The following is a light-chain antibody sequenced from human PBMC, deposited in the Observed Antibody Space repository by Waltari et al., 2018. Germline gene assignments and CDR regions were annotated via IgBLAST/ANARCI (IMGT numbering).Light chain of an antibody. V-gene: IGLV2-14*03. CDR2: DVT. CDR1: SSDVGGYNY. CDR3: SSYRKSSTAGGV. J-gene: IGLJ1*01. Sequence: QSALTQPASVSGSPGQSITISCTGTSSDVGGYNYVSWYQQHPGTAPKLMIYDVTNRASGVSSRFTGSKSGNTASLTISGLQTDDEADYYCSSYRKSSTAGGVFGTGTKVTVL.